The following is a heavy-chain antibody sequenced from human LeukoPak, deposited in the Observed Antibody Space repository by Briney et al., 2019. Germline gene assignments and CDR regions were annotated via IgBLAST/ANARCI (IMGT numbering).Heavy chain of an antibody. CDR1: GYTFTSYY. V-gene: IGHV1-46*01. CDR3: AREEEDCSSTSCYAYYYYGMDV. D-gene: IGHD2-2*01. Sequence: ASVKVSCKASGYTFTSYYMHWVRQAPGQGLEWMGIINPSGGSTSYAQKFQGRVTMTRDTSTSTVYMELSSLRSEDTAVYYCAREEEDCSSTSCYAYYYYGMDVWGQGTTVTVSS. CDR2: INPSGGST. J-gene: IGHJ6*02.